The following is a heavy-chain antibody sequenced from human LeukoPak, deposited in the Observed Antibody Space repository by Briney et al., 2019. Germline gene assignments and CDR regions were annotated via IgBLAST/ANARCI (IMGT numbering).Heavy chain of an antibody. D-gene: IGHD5-18*01. Sequence: SETLSLTCAVYGGSFSGYYWSWIRQPPGKGLEWIGEINHSGSTNYNPSLKSRVTISVDTSKNQFSLKLSSVTAADTAVYYCARHPVDTAMITPWFDPWGQGTLVTVSS. V-gene: IGHV4-34*01. CDR1: GGSFSGYY. J-gene: IGHJ5*02. CDR2: INHSGST. CDR3: ARHPVDTAMITPWFDP.